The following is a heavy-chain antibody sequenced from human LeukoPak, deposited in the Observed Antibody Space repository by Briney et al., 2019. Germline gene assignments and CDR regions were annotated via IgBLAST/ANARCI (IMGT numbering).Heavy chain of an antibody. CDR1: GLTLSGFS. CDR3: VRTGGYSYGPFEY. V-gene: IGHV3-48*02. Sequence: GGSLRLSCAASGLTLSGFSVNWVRQAPGKGLEWISYSSCSNTIYYADSVKGRFTISRDNAKNSLFLQMNSLRDEDTAVYYCVRTGGYSYGPFEYWGQGTLVTVSS. CDR2: SSCSNTI. D-gene: IGHD5-18*01. J-gene: IGHJ4*02.